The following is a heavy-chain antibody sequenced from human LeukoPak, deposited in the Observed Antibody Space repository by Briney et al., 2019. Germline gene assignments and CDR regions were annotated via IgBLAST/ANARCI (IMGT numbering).Heavy chain of an antibody. D-gene: IGHD6-13*01. Sequence: PSETLSLTCTVSGGPISSYYWSWIRQPPGKGLEWIGYIYYSGSTNYNPSLKSRVTISVDTSKNQFSLKLSSVTAADTAVYYCPSYSAAAGHYYYYYMDVWGKGTTVTVSS. CDR3: PSYSAAAGHYYYYYMDV. CDR2: IYYSGST. V-gene: IGHV4-59*01. J-gene: IGHJ6*03. CDR1: GGPISSYY.